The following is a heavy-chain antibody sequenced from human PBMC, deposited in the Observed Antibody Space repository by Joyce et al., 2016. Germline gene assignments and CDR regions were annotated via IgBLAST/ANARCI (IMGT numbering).Heavy chain of an antibody. CDR1: GGSISSYY. Sequence: QVQLQESGPGLVKPSETLSLTSAVSGGSISSYYWSWSRQPPGKGLEWIGYIYYSGSTNYTPSLESRVTIAVDTSKNQFSLKLRSVTAADTAVYYCARDADYGVYGYYYYMDVWGKGTTVTVSS. CDR2: IYYSGST. CDR3: ARDADYGVYGYYYYMDV. D-gene: IGHD4-17*01. J-gene: IGHJ6*03. V-gene: IGHV4-59*01.